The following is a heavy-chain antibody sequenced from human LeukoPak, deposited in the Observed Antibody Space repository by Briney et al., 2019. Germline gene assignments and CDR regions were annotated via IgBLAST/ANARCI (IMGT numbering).Heavy chain of an antibody. CDR2: IGTAGDT. D-gene: IGHD5-24*01. V-gene: IGHV3-13*01. J-gene: IGHJ3*02. CDR3: ARGSPDGFKYAFDI. Sequence: GGSLRLSCVASGLTFSSYDFHWIRQATGEGLERVSAIGTAGDTYYPGSVKGRFTISRENAKNSLYLQMNSLRAGDTAVYYCARGSPDGFKYAFDIWGQGTRVTVSS. CDR1: GLTFSSYD.